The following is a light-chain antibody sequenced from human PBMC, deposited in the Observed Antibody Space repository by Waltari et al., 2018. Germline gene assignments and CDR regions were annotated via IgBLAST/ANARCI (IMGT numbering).Light chain of an antibody. Sequence: EIVLTQSPGTLSLSPGERATLSCRASQSVGSSYLAWHQQTPGQAPRLLIYGASSRATGIPDRFSGSWSGTDFTLTISRLEPEDFAVYYCQQYGSSPLTFGGGTKVEIK. CDR1: QSVGSSY. CDR2: GAS. CDR3: QQYGSSPLT. J-gene: IGKJ4*01. V-gene: IGKV3-20*01.